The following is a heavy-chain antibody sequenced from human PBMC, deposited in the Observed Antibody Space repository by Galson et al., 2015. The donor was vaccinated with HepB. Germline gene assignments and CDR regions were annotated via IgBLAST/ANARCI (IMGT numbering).Heavy chain of an antibody. V-gene: IGHV1-18*01. CDR2: ISAYNGNT. Sequence: SVKVSCKASGYTFTSYGISWVRQAPGQGLEWMGWISAYNGNTNYAQKVPGRVTMTTDTSTSTAYMELRRLRSDDTAVYYCERVLGGYDYVWGSYRSASYYYGMDVWGQGTTVTVSS. D-gene: IGHD3-16*02. CDR3: ERVLGGYDYVWGSYRSASYYYGMDV. J-gene: IGHJ6*02. CDR1: GYTFTSYG.